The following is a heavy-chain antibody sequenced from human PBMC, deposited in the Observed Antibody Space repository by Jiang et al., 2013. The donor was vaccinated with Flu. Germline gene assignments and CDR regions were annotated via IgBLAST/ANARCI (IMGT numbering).Heavy chain of an antibody. J-gene: IGHJ4*02. CDR3: ASGAGDY. V-gene: IGHV6-1*01. Sequence: SRGLEWLGRTYYRSRWYLDYALSVKSRITINPDTSKNQVSLQLKSVTPEDTALYYCASGAGDYWGQGTPVTVSS. D-gene: IGHD3-16*01. CDR2: TYYRSRWYL.